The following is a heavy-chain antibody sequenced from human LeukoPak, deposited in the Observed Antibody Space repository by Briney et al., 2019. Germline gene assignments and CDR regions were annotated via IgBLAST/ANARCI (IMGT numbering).Heavy chain of an antibody. Sequence: PSETLSLTCIVSGVSIKNNYWSWMRQPPGKGLEWVGYIYYSGSTNFNPSLKSRVTMPVDTSKNQFSLRLSSVTAADTAVYYCAKSANGYSSSWGQGTLVTVSS. CDR3: AKSANGYSSS. V-gene: IGHV4-59*08. D-gene: IGHD5-18*01. CDR2: IYYSGST. CDR1: GVSIKNNY. J-gene: IGHJ5*02.